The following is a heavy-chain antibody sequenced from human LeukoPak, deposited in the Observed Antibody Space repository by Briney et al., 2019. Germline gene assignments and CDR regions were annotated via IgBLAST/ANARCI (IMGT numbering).Heavy chain of an antibody. CDR1: GFTFSSYS. Sequence: GGSLRLSCAASGFTFSSYSINWVRQAPGKGLEWVSYITSSSSTMYYADSVKGRFSISRDNAKNSLPLQMNSLRAEDTAVYYCAKEQRGYTGYAVGSWFDPWGQGTLVTVSS. D-gene: IGHD5-12*01. CDR3: AKEQRGYTGYAVGSWFDP. V-gene: IGHV3-48*01. J-gene: IGHJ5*02. CDR2: ITSSSSTM.